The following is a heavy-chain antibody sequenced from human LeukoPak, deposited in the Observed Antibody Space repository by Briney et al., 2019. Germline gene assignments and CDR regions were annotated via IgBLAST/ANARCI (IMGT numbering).Heavy chain of an antibody. CDR2: INTDGSST. Sequence: GGSLRLSCAASGFTFSNYWMHWVRQAPGKGLVWVSRINTDGSSTNYADSVKGRFTISRDNAKNTVYLQMNSLRAEDMAVYYCANGAFRLYYIDVWGKGTTVTVSS. CDR1: GFTFSNYW. V-gene: IGHV3-74*01. D-gene: IGHD3-16*01. J-gene: IGHJ6*03. CDR3: ANGAFRLYYIDV.